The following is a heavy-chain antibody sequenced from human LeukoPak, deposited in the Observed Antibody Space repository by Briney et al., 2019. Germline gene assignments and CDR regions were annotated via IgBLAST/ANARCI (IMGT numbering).Heavy chain of an antibody. CDR2: IYYSGST. V-gene: IGHV4-31*03. J-gene: IGHJ5*02. CDR3: ARDSTAKYCSSTSCYTWFDP. D-gene: IGHD2-2*02. CDR1: GGSISSGGYY. Sequence: PSETLSLTCTVSGGSISSGGYYWSWIRQHPGKGLEWIGYIYYSGSTYYNPSLKSRVTISVDTSKNQFSLKLSSVTAADTAVYYCARDSTAKYCSSTSCYTWFDPWGQGTLVTVSS.